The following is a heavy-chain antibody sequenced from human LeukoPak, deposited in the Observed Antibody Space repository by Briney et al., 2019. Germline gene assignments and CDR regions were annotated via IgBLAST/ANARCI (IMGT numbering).Heavy chain of an antibody. D-gene: IGHD2-2*01. V-gene: IGHV4-39*01. CDR1: GGPITSTSYS. J-gene: IGHJ4*02. CDR2: IAYGGTT. CDR3: ARHGAQLLYYFDY. Sequence: SETLSLTCTVSGGPITSTSYSWGWIRQPPGKGLEWIGSIAYGGTTYYNPSLKSRVTISVDTSNNQLSLKLRSVTAADTALYYCARHGAQLLYYFDYWGQGTLVTVSS.